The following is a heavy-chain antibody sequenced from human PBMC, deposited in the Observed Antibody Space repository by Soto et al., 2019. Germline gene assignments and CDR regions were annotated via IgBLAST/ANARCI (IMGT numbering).Heavy chain of an antibody. Sequence: EVQLVESGGGLVQPGGSLRLSCAASGFTFSSYEMNWVRQAPGKGLEWASYISSSGRTIYYADSVQGRFTISRDNAKNSLYLQMNSLRAEDTAVYYCARSGYNWNDGARGYFDYWGQGTLVTVSS. CDR1: GFTFSSYE. D-gene: IGHD1-20*01. V-gene: IGHV3-48*03. CDR2: ISSSGRTI. J-gene: IGHJ4*02. CDR3: ARSGYNWNDGARGYFDY.